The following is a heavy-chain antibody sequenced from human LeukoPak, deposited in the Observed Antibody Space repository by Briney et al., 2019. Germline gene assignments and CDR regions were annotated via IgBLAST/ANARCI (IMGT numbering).Heavy chain of an antibody. D-gene: IGHD4-11*01. CDR3: AGYDHSNYLAY. CDR1: GFTFSNYW. J-gene: IGHJ4*02. CDR2: IKQDGSEK. V-gene: IGHV3-7*05. Sequence: TGGSLRLSCTASGFTFSNYWMNWVRQAPGKGLEWVANIKQDGSEKYYVDSVKGRFTISRDNAKNSLYLQMNSLRAEDTAVYYCAGYDHSNYLAYWGQGTLVTVSS.